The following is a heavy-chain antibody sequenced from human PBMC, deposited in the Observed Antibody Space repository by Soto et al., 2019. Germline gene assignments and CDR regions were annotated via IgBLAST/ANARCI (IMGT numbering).Heavy chain of an antibody. CDR3: ARPILGGILTGYYESPDYYYGMDV. CDR2: IIPIFGTA. Sequence: QVQLVQSGAEVKKPGSSVKVSCKASGGTFSSYAISWVRQAPGQGLEWMGGIIPIFGTANYAQKFQGRVTITADESTSTAYMELSSLRSEDTAVYYCARPILGGILTGYYESPDYYYGMDVWGQGTTVTVSS. CDR1: GGTFSSYA. D-gene: IGHD3-9*01. V-gene: IGHV1-69*01. J-gene: IGHJ6*02.